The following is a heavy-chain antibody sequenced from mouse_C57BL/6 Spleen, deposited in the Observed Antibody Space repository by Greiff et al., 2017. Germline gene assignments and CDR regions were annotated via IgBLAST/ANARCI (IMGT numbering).Heavy chain of an antibody. CDR2: LVPSDSET. D-gene: IGHD1-1*01. V-gene: IGHV1-52*01. J-gene: IGHJ4*01. Sequence: QVQLQQPGAELVRPGSSVQLSFKASGYPFTHFWMPWVKQRPIQGLERICNLVPSDSETPYNQKFKDKATLTVDKSSSTAYMQLSSLTSEDSAVYYCARAYGNAMDDWGQGTSVTVSS. CDR3: ARAYGNAMDD. CDR1: GYPFTHFW.